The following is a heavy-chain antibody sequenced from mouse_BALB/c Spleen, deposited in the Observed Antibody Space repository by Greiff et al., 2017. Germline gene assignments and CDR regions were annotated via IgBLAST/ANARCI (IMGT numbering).Heavy chain of an antibody. CDR1: GFSLTGYG. J-gene: IGHJ4*01. Sequence: VMLVESGPGLVAPSQSLSITCTVSGFSLTGYGVNWVRQPPGKGLEWLGMIWGDGSTDYNSALKSRLSISKDNSKSQVFLKMNSLQTDDTARYYCARDRMITTGAMDYWGQGTSVTVSS. D-gene: IGHD2-4*01. CDR3: ARDRMITTGAMDY. V-gene: IGHV2-6-7*01. CDR2: IWGDGST.